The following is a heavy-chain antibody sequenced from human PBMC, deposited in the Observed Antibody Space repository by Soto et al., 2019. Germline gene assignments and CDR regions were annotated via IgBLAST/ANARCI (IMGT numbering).Heavy chain of an antibody. J-gene: IGHJ4*02. Sequence: GGSLRLSCAASGFTFSSYSMNWVRQAPGKGLEWVSYISSSSSTIYYADSVKGRFTISRDNAKNSLYLQMNSLRDEDTAVYYCARDRYYDSSGIFDYWGQGTRVTVSS. V-gene: IGHV3-48*02. CDR2: ISSSSSTI. CDR1: GFTFSSYS. D-gene: IGHD3-22*01. CDR3: ARDRYYDSSGIFDY.